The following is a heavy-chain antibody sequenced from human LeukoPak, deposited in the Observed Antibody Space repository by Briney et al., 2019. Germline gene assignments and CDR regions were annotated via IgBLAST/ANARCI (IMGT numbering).Heavy chain of an antibody. J-gene: IGHJ4*02. Sequence: KPSETLSLTCTVSGGSISSSSYYWGWIRQPPGKGLEWIGRIYTSGSTNYNPSLKSRVTISVDTSKNQFSLKLSSVTAADTAVYYCARDRVWGQGTLVTVSS. V-gene: IGHV4-61*02. CDR2: IYTSGST. CDR3: ARDRV. CDR1: GGSISSSSYY.